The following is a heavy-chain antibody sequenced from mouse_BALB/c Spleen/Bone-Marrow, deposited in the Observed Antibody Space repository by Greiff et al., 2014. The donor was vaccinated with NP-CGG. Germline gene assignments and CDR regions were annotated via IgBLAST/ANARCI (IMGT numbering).Heavy chain of an antibody. V-gene: IGHV1S130*01. CDR2: IHPNSGNT. Sequence: VQLQESGSVLVRPGASVKLSCKASGYTFTSSWMHWAKQRPGQGLEWIGEIHPNSGNTNYNEKFKGKATLTVDTSSSTAYVDRSSLTSEDSAVYYCANYYGSSSYWGQGTTLTVSS. CDR3: ANYYGSSSY. CDR1: GYTFTSSW. J-gene: IGHJ2*01. D-gene: IGHD1-1*01.